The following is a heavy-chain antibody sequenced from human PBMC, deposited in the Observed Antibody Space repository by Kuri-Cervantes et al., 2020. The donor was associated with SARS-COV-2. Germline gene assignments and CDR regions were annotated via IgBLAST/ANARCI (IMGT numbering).Heavy chain of an antibody. Sequence: GESLKISCAASGFTFSDYYMSWIRQAPGKGLEWVSYISSSGGIYMQYADSVKGRFTISRDNAKKSLYLEMNSLRAEDTAVYYCARWGVYYFDYWGQGTLVTVSS. CDR2: ISSSGGIYM. V-gene: IGHV3-11*04. D-gene: IGHD3-16*01. CDR3: ARWGVYYFDY. J-gene: IGHJ4*02. CDR1: GFTFSDYY.